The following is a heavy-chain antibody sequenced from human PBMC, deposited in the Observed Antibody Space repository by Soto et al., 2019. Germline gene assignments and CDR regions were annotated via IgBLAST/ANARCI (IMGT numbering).Heavy chain of an antibody. CDR1: GYTFTGDY. Sequence: ASVKVSCKASGYTFTGDYMHWLRQAPGQGLGWLGRINPNSGVTNYAQNFEGRVTMTRDTSTSTAYMEMSRLRFDDTAVYYCARDFNYYTMDVWGQGTTVTVSS. CDR2: INPNSGVT. J-gene: IGHJ6*02. CDR3: ARDFNYYTMDV. V-gene: IGHV1-2*02.